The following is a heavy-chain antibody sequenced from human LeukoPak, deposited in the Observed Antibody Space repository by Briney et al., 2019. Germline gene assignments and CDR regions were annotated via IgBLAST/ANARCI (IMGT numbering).Heavy chain of an antibody. D-gene: IGHD4-17*01. CDR1: GGSISSGGYY. CDR3: ARVSYGDPDY. Sequence: SQTLSLTCTVSGGSISSGGYYWSWIRQHPGKGLEWIGYIYYSGSTYYNPSLKSRVTISVDTSKNQFSLKLSSATAADTAVYYCARVSYGDPDYWGQGTLVTVSS. V-gene: IGHV4-31*03. CDR2: IYYSGST. J-gene: IGHJ4*02.